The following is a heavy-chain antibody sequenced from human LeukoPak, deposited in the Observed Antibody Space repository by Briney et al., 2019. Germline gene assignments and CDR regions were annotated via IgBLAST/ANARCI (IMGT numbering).Heavy chain of an antibody. J-gene: IGHJ4*02. CDR1: GFTFSNYA. CDR3: ARDLGGAFDY. D-gene: IGHD3-16*01. V-gene: IGHV3-23*01. CDR2: ISGSGGST. Sequence: LAGGSLRLSCAASGFTFSNYAINWVRQAPGKGLEWVSAISGSGGSTYYADSVKGRFTISRDNAKNSLYLQMNSLRAEDTAVYYCARDLGGAFDYWGQGTLVTVSS.